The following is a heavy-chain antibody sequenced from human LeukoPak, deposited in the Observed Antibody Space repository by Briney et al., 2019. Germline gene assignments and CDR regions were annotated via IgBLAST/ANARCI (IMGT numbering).Heavy chain of an antibody. D-gene: IGHD4-17*01. CDR2: IQSDGSKK. J-gene: IGHJ4*02. Sequence: PGRSLRLSCAASGFTFRFYGMHWVRQAPGKGLEWVAAIQSDGSKKYYADSVKGRFTISRDNSKNTLYLQMNSLRAEDTAVYYCATDTFNDYGDHDNDYWGQGTLVTVSS. CDR3: ATDTFNDYGDHDNDY. CDR1: GFTFRFYG. V-gene: IGHV3-30*19.